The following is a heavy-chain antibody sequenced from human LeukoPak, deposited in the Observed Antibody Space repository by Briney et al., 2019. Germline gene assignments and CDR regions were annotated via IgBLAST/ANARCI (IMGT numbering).Heavy chain of an antibody. Sequence: GGSLRLSCAASGFTVSDYYMSWIRQAPGKGLEWVSYISSSGSTIYYADSVKGRFTISRDNAKNSLFLQMNSLRAEDTAVYYCARVLRYCRGGNCYSGGLGYMDVWGKGTTVTISS. V-gene: IGHV3-11*01. CDR2: ISSSGSTI. CDR3: ARVLRYCRGGNCYSGGLGYMDV. CDR1: GFTVSDYY. J-gene: IGHJ6*03. D-gene: IGHD2-15*01.